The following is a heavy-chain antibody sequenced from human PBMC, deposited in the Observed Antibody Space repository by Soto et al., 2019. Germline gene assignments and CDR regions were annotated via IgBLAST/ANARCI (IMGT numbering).Heavy chain of an antibody. CDR3: ATWHEREHAFDV. V-gene: IGHV3-53*01. Sequence: DVQLVESGGGWIQPGEPLTLSCAAFGLTISGKKYVAWVRQAPGKGLEWVAALYDVDGSFYADSVTIRFTTSSDSSKTTVYLQMNDLSPDDTAVYYCATWHEREHAFDVWGQGTTVTISS. J-gene: IGHJ3*01. CDR1: GLTISGKKY. D-gene: IGHD1-1*01. CDR2: LYDVDGS.